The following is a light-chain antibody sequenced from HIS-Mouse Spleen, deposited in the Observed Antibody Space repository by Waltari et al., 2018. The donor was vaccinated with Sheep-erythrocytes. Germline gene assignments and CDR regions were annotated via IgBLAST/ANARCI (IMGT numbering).Light chain of an antibody. J-gene: IGKJ1*01. V-gene: IGKV1-5*03. CDR3: QQYNSYSWT. Sequence: TQSPATLSLSPGERATLSCRASQSVSSYLAWYQQKPGKAPKLLIYKASSLESGVPSRFSGSGSGTEFTLTISSLQPDDFATYYCQQYNSYSWTFGQGTKVEIK. CDR1: QSVSSY. CDR2: KAS.